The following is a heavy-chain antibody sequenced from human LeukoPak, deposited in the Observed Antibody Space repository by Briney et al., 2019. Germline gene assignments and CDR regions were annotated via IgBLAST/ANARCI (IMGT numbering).Heavy chain of an antibody. CDR3: ARAAYSTGGPHDY. Sequence: PRAPVKVSCKASGYTFTDYYMHWVRQAPGQGLEWMGWINPNSRGTNFAQKFQGRVTMTTDTSISTVYMDLSRLRSDDTALYYCARAAYSTGGPHDYWGQGTLVTVSS. D-gene: IGHD2-21*01. CDR2: INPNSRGT. CDR1: GYTFTDYY. J-gene: IGHJ4*02. V-gene: IGHV1-2*02.